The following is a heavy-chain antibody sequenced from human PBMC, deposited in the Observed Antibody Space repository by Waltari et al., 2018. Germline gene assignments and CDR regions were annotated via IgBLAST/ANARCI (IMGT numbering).Heavy chain of an antibody. V-gene: IGHV1-69-2*01. CDR3: ATALGDNISASRAFEI. Sequence: EVQLLQSGAELVKPGTTVKISCKVSGYSFSDYYIHWVQQAPGKGLQWMGLIDPEDGETIYAANFRDTITLTADTSTNTAYLELNNVSAQDTAVFYCATALGDNISASRAFEIWGQGTMITVAS. CDR1: GYSFSDYY. D-gene: IGHD1-20*01. J-gene: IGHJ3*02. CDR2: IDPEDGET.